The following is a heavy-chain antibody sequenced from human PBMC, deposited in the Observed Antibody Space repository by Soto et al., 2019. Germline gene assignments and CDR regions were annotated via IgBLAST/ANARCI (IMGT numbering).Heavy chain of an antibody. CDR2: IYYSGST. D-gene: IGHD2-2*01. CDR1: GGSISSGGYY. V-gene: IGHV4-31*03. J-gene: IGHJ5*02. CDR3: ARATVVVPAELGWFDP. Sequence: SETLSLTCTVSGGSISSGGYYWSWIRQHPGKGLEWIGYIYYSGSTYYNPSLKSRVTISVDTSKNQFSLKLSSVTAADTAVYYCARATVVVPAELGWFDPWGQGTLVTVSS.